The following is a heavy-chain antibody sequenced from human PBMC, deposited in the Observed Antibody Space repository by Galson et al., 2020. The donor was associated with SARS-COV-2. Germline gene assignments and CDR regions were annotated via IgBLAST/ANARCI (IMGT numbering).Heavy chain of an antibody. CDR3: ASLTAGATNWFDP. CDR1: GGSISSGSIY. Sequence: SETLYLTCNVSGGSISSGSIYWNWIRQPAGKGLEWIGHIYASGSTNYNPSLKSRVTISVDTSKNQFSLKLSSVTAADTAMYFCASLTAGATNWFDPWGQGTLVTVSS. J-gene: IGHJ5*01. CDR2: IYASGST. D-gene: IGHD1-26*01. V-gene: IGHV4-61*09.